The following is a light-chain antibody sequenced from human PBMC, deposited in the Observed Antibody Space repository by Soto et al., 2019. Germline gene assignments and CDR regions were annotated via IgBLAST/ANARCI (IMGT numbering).Light chain of an antibody. CDR1: SSNIGSNT. Sequence: QSVLNQPPSASGTPGQRVTISCSGSSSNIGSNTVNWYQQLPGTAPKLLIYSNNQRPSGVPDRFSGSKSGTSASLAISGLQSEDEADYYCAAWDDSLNGWVFGGGTKLTVL. J-gene: IGLJ3*02. CDR2: SNN. CDR3: AAWDDSLNGWV. V-gene: IGLV1-44*01.